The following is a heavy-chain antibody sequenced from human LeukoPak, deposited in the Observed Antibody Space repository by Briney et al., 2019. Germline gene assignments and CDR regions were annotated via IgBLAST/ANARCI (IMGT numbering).Heavy chain of an antibody. Sequence: SETLSLTCAVYGGSFNTHYWSWIRQPPGKGLEWIGLINHGGITNYNPSLKSRVTISVDTSTSQISLKLSSVTAADTGFYYRTRGNYPPTRSYDFWRGSSPCGMDVWGQGTTVTVSS. V-gene: IGHV4-34*01. J-gene: IGHJ6*02. CDR1: GGSFNTHY. CDR3: TRGNYPPTRSYDFWRGSSPCGMDV. CDR2: INHGGIT. D-gene: IGHD3-3*01.